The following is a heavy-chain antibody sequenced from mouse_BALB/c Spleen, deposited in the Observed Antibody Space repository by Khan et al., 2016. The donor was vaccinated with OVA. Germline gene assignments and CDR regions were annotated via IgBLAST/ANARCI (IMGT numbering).Heavy chain of an antibody. CDR3: GRSHLLWLYDMDY. D-gene: IGHD2-2*01. Sequence: LVKTGASVKISCKTSGYSFTGYYMHWVKQSHGKSLEWIGYISCYNGATTYNQKFKGKATFTVDTSSSTAYMQFNSLTSEDSAVDYCGRSHLLWLYDMDYWGQGTSVTVSS. J-gene: IGHJ4*01. CDR2: ISCYNGAT. CDR1: GYSFTGYY. V-gene: IGHV1S34*01.